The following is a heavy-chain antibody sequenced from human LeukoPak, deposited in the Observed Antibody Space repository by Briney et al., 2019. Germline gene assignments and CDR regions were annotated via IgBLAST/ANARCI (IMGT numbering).Heavy chain of an antibody. D-gene: IGHD3-10*01. CDR1: GGSISSSSYY. J-gene: IGHJ4*02. CDR2: IYYSGST. CDR3: ARGGGYYGSGRYYTLAY. Sequence: SETLSLTCTVSGGSISSSSYYWGWIRQPPGKGLEWIGSIYYSGSTYYNPSLKSRVTISVDTSNNQFSLKLSSVTAADTGVYYCARGGGYYGSGRYYTLAYWGQGTLVTVSS. V-gene: IGHV4-39*07.